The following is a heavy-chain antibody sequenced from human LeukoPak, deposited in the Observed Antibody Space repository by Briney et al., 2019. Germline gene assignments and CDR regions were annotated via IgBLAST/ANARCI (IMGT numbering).Heavy chain of an antibody. D-gene: IGHD6-13*01. CDR2: ISGSADWT. CDR1: GFTFRGKA. Sequence: GGSLRLSCAASGFTFRGKAMSWVRQAPGKGLELVLGISGSADWTDYGESVTGGFTISRDNSKNTLHLQMNSLRAEDTAVYFCAKDSDYSSSWYSTIDTFDIWGQGTMVTVSS. CDR3: AKDSDYSSSWYSTIDTFDI. J-gene: IGHJ3*02. V-gene: IGHV3-23*01.